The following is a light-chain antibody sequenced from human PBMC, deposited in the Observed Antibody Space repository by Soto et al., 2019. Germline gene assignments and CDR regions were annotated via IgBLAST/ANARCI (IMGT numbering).Light chain of an antibody. J-gene: IGKJ2*01. V-gene: IGKV3-15*01. CDR3: QQYNNWPQT. Sequence: EIVMTQSPVTLSVSPGERATLSCSATQSVSSKLAWYQQKAGQAPRLLIYGASNRATGIPARFSGSGSGTEFTVSISSLQPEDFAVYYCQQYNNWPQTFGQGTKLEI. CDR2: GAS. CDR1: QSVSSK.